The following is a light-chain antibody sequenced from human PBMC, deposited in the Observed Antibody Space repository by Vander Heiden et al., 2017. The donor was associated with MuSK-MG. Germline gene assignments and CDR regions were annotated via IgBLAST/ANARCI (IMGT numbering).Light chain of an antibody. J-gene: IGLJ2*01. V-gene: IGLV1-47*01. Sequence: QSVLNQPPSASGTPGQRVTLSCSGSSSNIGSNYVYWYQQLPGTAPNLLIYRNNQRPSGVPDRFSGSKSGTSASLAISGLRSEDEADYYCAAWDDSLSGPVFGGGTKLTVL. CDR3: AAWDDSLSGPV. CDR2: RNN. CDR1: SSNIGSNY.